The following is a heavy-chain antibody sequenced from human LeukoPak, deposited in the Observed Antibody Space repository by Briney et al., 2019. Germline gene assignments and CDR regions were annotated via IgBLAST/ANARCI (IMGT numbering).Heavy chain of an antibody. CDR1: GGSFSGYY. Sequence: SGTLSLTCAVYGGSFSGYYWSWIRQPPGKGLEWIGEINHSGSTNYNPSLKSRVTISVDTSKNQFSLKLSSVTAADTAVYYCARKQTNYYDSSGYFDYWGQGTLVTVSS. V-gene: IGHV4-34*01. CDR2: INHSGST. J-gene: IGHJ4*02. CDR3: ARKQTNYYDSSGYFDY. D-gene: IGHD3-22*01.